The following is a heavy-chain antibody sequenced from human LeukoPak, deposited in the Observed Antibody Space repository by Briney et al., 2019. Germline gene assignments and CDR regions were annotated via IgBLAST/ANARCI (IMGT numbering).Heavy chain of an antibody. CDR1: GFTFSSYA. CDR3: ARDGSVASGIYYFDY. D-gene: IGHD3-10*01. J-gene: IGHJ4*02. V-gene: IGHV3-30-3*01. CDR2: ISYDGSNK. Sequence: PGRSLRLSCAASGFTFSSYAMHWVRQAPGKGLEWVAVISYDGSNKYYADSVKGRFTISRDNSKNTLYLQMNSLRAEDTAVYYCARDGSVASGIYYFDYWGQGTLVTVSS.